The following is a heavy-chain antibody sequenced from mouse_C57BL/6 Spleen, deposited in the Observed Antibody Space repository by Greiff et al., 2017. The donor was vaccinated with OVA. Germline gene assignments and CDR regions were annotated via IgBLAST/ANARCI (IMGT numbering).Heavy chain of an antibody. CDR3: ARAGLRLFAY. Sequence: VKLQESGAELVKPGASVKISCKASGYAFSSYWMNWVKQRPGKGLEWIGQIYPGDGDTNYNGKFKGKATLTADKSSSTAYMQLSSLTSEDSAVYFCARAGLRLFAYWGQGTLVTVSA. V-gene: IGHV1-80*01. D-gene: IGHD1-2*01. CDR2: IYPGDGDT. J-gene: IGHJ3*01. CDR1: GYAFSSYW.